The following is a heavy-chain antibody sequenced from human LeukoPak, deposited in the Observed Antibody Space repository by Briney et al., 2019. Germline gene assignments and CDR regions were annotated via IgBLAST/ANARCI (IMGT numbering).Heavy chain of an antibody. V-gene: IGHV3-13*01. Sequence: PGGSLRLSCAASGFTFSTSDMHWVRQVTGKGLEWVSAIGTTGDTYYPGSVKGRFTISRENAKNSLYLQMNSLRVGDTAVYFCARSEGYAQGMDVWGQGTTVTVSS. D-gene: IGHD5-12*01. CDR3: ARSEGYAQGMDV. J-gene: IGHJ6*02. CDR2: IGTTGDT. CDR1: GFTFSTSD.